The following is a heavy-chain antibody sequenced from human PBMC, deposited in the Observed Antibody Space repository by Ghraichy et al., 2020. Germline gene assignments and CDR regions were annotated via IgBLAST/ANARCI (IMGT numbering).Heavy chain of an antibody. CDR1: GGSITGGGYS. Sequence: SETLSLTCTVSGGSITGGGYSWSWDRQPPGKGLEWIGYVYFSGSTYYNPSLKSRIDISADTSKNQFSLNLTSLTAADTAVYFCARVATMFRGALDYWGRGTLVTVSS. CDR3: ARVATMFRGALDY. CDR2: VYFSGST. D-gene: IGHD3-10*01. V-gene: IGHV4-30-4*07. J-gene: IGHJ4*02.